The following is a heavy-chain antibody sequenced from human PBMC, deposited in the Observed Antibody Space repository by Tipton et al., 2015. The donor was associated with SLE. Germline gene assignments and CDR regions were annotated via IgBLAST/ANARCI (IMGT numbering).Heavy chain of an antibody. CDR3: ASGDGYDFGNGDYFDY. Sequence: TLSLTCGVYGESFSGHYWSWLRQPPWKGLEWVGYIYTSGKTAYNPSLKSRVTISVDTSKNQFSLKLNSVTAADTAIYYCASGDGYDFGNGDYFDYWGQGTLVTVSS. CDR1: GESFSGHY. V-gene: IGHV4-4*08. J-gene: IGHJ4*02. CDR2: IYTSGKT. D-gene: IGHD3/OR15-3a*01.